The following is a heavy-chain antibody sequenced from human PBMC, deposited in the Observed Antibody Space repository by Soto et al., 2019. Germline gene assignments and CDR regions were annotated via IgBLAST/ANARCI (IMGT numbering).Heavy chain of an antibody. V-gene: IGHV4-34*01. J-gene: IGHJ4*02. CDR1: GGSFSGYY. CDR2: INHSGST. D-gene: IGHD5-18*01. CDR3: ARHRYSYGVYYFDY. Sequence: PSETLSLTCAVYGGSFSGYYWTWIRQPPGTGLEWIGEINHSGSTNYNPSLKSRVTISVDTSKNQFSLKLSSVTAADTAVYYCARHRYSYGVYYFDYWGQGTLVTVSS.